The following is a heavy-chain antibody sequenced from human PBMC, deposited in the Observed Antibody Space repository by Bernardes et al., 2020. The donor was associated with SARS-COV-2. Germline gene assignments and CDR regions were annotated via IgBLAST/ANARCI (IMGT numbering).Heavy chain of an antibody. CDR2: ISSSGNYI. CDR1: GFTFSSYT. CDR3: ARDLYSENYPDY. Sequence: SLRLSCAASGFTFSSYTMNWVRQAPGTGLEWVSSISSSGNYIYYADSVKGRFAISRDNARNSLYLEMNSLRADDTAMYYCARDLYSENYPDYWGQGTLVTVSS. V-gene: IGHV3-21*06. J-gene: IGHJ4*02. D-gene: IGHD4-4*01.